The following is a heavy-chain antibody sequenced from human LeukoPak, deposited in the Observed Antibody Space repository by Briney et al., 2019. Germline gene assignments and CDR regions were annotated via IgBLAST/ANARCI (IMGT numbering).Heavy chain of an antibody. Sequence: PSQTLSLTCTVSGGSISSGGYYWSWIRQHPGKGLEWIGYIYYSGGTYYNPSLKSRVTISVDTSKNQFSLKLSSVTAADTAVYYCASGLYGSGSYYRQGPYYYYYGMDVWGQGTTVTVSS. J-gene: IGHJ6*02. CDR2: IYYSGGT. CDR3: ASGLYGSGSYYRQGPYYYYYGMDV. CDR1: GGSISSGGYY. V-gene: IGHV4-31*03. D-gene: IGHD3-10*01.